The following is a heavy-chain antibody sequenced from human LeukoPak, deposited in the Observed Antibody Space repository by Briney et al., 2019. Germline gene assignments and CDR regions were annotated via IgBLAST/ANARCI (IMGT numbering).Heavy chain of an antibody. CDR2: IKQDGSEK. CDR3: ATSQTTSGRYGNAFDI. V-gene: IGHV3-7*01. Sequence: PGGSLRLSCTSSEITFSSYWMSWVRQAPGKGLEWVANIKQDGSEKYYVDSLKGRFTIPRDNAKNSLYLQMNSLRAEDTAVYYCATSQTTSGRYGNAFDIWGQGTMVTVSS. CDR1: EITFSSYW. D-gene: IGHD6-19*01. J-gene: IGHJ3*02.